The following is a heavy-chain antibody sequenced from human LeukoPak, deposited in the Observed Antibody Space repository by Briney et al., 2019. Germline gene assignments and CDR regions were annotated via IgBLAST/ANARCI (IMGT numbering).Heavy chain of an antibody. CDR3: AKDPTRYGSGSYHDY. CDR1: GFTVSSNY. V-gene: IGHV3-66*01. Sequence: GSLRLSCAASGFTVSSNYMSWVRQAPGKGLEWVSVIYSGGSTYYADSVKGRFTISRDNSKNTLYLQMNSLRAEDTAVYYCAKDPTRYGSGSYHDYWGQGTLVTVSS. J-gene: IGHJ4*02. D-gene: IGHD3-10*01. CDR2: IYSGGST.